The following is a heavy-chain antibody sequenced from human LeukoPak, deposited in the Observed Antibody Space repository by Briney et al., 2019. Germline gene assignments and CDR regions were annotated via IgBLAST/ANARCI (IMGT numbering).Heavy chain of an antibody. CDR2: IYYSGST. J-gene: IGHJ4*02. V-gene: IGHV4-59*01. CDR3: ARELNGSGRLIDY. D-gene: IGHD3-10*01. Sequence: SETLSLTCTVSGGSISSYYWSWIRQPPGKGLDWIGYIYYSGSTNYNPSLKSRVTISVDTSKNQFSLKLSSVTAADTAVYYCARELNGSGRLIDYWGQGTLVTVSS. CDR1: GGSISSYY.